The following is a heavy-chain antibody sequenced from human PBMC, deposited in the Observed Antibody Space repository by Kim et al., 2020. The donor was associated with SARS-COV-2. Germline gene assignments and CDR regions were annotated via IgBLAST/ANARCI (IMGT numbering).Heavy chain of an antibody. CDR2: SYHSGGT. J-gene: IGHJ1*01. D-gene: IGHD3-10*01. Sequence: SETLSLTCAVSGGSISSSNWWWWVRQPPGKGLVWIGESYHSGGTNYNPSLMSRVTISVDKTKNQFSLQLSSVTAADTAVYYCARFTPIGRGRIESKLWFGDSVTDWGQGTLVTVSS. CDR3: ARFTPIGRGRIESKLWFGDSVTD. CDR1: GGSISSSNW. V-gene: IGHV4-4*02.